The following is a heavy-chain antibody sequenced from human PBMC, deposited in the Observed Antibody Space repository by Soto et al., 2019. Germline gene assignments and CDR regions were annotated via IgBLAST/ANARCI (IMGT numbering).Heavy chain of an antibody. J-gene: IGHJ5*02. CDR2: INAGNGRT. Sequence: QVPVVQSGAEVKKPGASVQVSCKASGYSFPRATMHWVRQAPGDRPEWMGWINAGNGRTKYSQKFQGRVTFSRGTSADTSYMEMSRLTSEDTAVYYCGFGDYDEWLHPWGQGTLVTVSP. D-gene: IGHD4-17*01. CDR1: GYSFPRAT. V-gene: IGHV1-3*01. CDR3: GFGDYDEWLHP.